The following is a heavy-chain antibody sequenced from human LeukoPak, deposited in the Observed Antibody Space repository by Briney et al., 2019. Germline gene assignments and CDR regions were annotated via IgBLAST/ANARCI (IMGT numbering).Heavy chain of an antibody. Sequence: GGSLRLSCTASGFTFGDYAMSWFRQAPGKGLEWVGFIRSKAYGGTTEYAVSVKGRFTISRDDSKSIAYLQMNSLKTEDTAVYYCTRGGDHVDTMIVLEDASRPTFTNDYWGQGTLVTVSS. D-gene: IGHD3-22*01. CDR1: GFTFGDYA. J-gene: IGHJ4*02. V-gene: IGHV3-49*03. CDR3: TRGGDHVDTMIVLEDASRPTFTNDY. CDR2: IRSKAYGGTT.